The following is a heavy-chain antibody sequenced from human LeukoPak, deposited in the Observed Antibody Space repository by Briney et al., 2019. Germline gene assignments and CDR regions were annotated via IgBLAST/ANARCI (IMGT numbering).Heavy chain of an antibody. J-gene: IGHJ4*02. V-gene: IGHV1-3*01. Sequence: WASVKVSCKASGYTFTTYAMHWVRQAPGQRLEWMGWVNAGNGDTRYSQKFQGRVTIIRDTSASTAYMELSNLRSEDTAVYYCARGPLQLVPFDYWGQGTLVTVSS. D-gene: IGHD6-13*01. CDR3: ARGPLQLVPFDY. CDR1: GYTFTTYA. CDR2: VNAGNGDT.